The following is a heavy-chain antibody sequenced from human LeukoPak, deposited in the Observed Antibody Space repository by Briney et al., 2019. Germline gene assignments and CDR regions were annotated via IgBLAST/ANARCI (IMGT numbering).Heavy chain of an antibody. CDR2: IWYDGTNK. CDR3: ARKRDGSNLRDY. Sequence: PGRSLSPSCAASGFTFGSYGMHWVRQAPGKGLEWVSIIWYDGTNKYYAGSVKGRFTISRDNSKNTLYLQMNSLRAEDTAVYYCARKRDGSNLRDYWGQGTLVLVSS. D-gene: IGHD5-24*01. CDR1: GFTFGSYG. J-gene: IGHJ4*02. V-gene: IGHV3-33*01.